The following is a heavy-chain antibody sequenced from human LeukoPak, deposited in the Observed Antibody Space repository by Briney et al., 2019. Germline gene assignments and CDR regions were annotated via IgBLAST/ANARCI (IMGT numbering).Heavy chain of an antibody. J-gene: IGHJ6*03. CDR2: ITSGSSHI. Sequence: GGSLRLSCQASGFTFTSYSMNWVRQAPGKGLEWISSITSGSSHIYYADSAKGRFTISRDNAVKSVFLQMSSLGDEDTAVYFCARGISGDRYFDYYMDVWGKGTTVIVSS. CDR1: GFTFTSYS. V-gene: IGHV3-21*01. CDR3: ARGISGDRYFDYYMDV. D-gene: IGHD7-27*01.